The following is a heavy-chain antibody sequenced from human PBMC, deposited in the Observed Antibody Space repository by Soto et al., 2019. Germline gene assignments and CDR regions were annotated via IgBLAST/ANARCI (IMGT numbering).Heavy chain of an antibody. V-gene: IGHV1-69*13. J-gene: IGHJ4*02. CDR3: ARSRFGVVGDFDY. D-gene: IGHD3-3*01. CDR2: IIPIFGTA. Sequence: GASVKVSCKASGGTFSSYAISWVRQAPGQGLEWMGGIIPIFGTANYAQKFQGRVTITADESTSTAYMELSSLRSEDTAVYYCARSRFGVVGDFDYWGQGTLVTVSS. CDR1: GGTFSSYA.